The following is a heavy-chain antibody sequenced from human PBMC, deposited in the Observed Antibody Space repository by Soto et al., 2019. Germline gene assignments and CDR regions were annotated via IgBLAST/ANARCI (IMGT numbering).Heavy chain of an antibody. J-gene: IGHJ6*02. CDR2: MYISGST. CDR1: GGSIRDYY. Sequence: QVQLQESGPGLVKPSETLSVTCSVSGGSIRDYYWSWIRQPAGKGLEWIGRMYISGSTKYNPSPTSRVTMSADTSVNQFSLTLISVTAAYTATYYCARMYKSGFYRPEGDYYFYGMDVWGQGTTVTVSS. V-gene: IGHV4-4*07. CDR3: ARMYKSGFYRPEGDYYFYGMDV. D-gene: IGHD6-19*01.